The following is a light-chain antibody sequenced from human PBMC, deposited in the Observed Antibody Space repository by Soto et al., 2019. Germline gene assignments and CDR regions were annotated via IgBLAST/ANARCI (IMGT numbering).Light chain of an antibody. J-gene: IGKJ2*01. CDR2: DVS. V-gene: IGKV1-5*01. Sequence: DIQTTQSPSTMSASVGDRVTITCRASQSISSWSAWYQQNPGHAPTLLIYDVSRLESGVPSWFSGSGAGTEFTLTINSLQPDDFATYYSPQHHSEYTFGQGTKVDIK. CDR1: QSISSW. CDR3: PQHHSEYT.